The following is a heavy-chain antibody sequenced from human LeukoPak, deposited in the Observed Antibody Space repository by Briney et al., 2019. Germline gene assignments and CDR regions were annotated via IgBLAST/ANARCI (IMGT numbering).Heavy chain of an antibody. CDR3: ASDVEMATPEYFQH. V-gene: IGHV3-48*04. J-gene: IGHJ1*01. CDR1: GFTFSSYA. CDR2: ISSSSSTI. Sequence: GGSLRLSCAASGFTFSSYAMSWVRKASGKGLECASYISSSSSTIYYADSVKGRFTISRDNAKNSLYLQMNSLRAEDTAVYYCASDVEMATPEYFQHWGQGTLVTVSS. D-gene: IGHD5-24*01.